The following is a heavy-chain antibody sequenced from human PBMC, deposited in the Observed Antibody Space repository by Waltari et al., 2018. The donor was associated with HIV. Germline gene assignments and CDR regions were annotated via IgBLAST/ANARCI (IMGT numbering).Heavy chain of an antibody. J-gene: IGHJ5*02. CDR1: GGSFSGYY. CDR3: ARAHYCSSTSCTMGKGSNWFDP. Sequence: QVQLQQWGAGLLKPSETLSLTCAVYGGSFSGYYWSWIRQPPGKGLEWIGEINHSGSTNYYPSLKSRVTISVDTPKNHFSLKLSSVTAADTAVYYCARAHYCSSTSCTMGKGSNWFDPWGQGTLVTVSS. V-gene: IGHV4-34*01. D-gene: IGHD2-2*01. CDR2: INHSGST.